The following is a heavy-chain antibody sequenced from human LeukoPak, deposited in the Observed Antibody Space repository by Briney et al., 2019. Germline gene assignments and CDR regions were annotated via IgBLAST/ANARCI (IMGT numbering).Heavy chain of an antibody. J-gene: IGHJ3*02. V-gene: IGHV5-10-1*01. Sequence: GESLRISCNGSGYRFTSYWISWVRQMPGKGLEWMGRIDPSDSYTNYSPSFQGHLTISADKSISTAYLQWSSLKASDTAMYYCARHQLLGPCFKGVCSDAFDIWGQGTMVTVSS. D-gene: IGHD2-8*01. CDR3: ARHQLLGPCFKGVCSDAFDI. CDR1: GYRFTSYW. CDR2: IDPSDSYT.